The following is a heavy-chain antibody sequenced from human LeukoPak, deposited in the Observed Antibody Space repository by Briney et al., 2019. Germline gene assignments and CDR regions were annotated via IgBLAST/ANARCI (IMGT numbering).Heavy chain of an antibody. CDR3: ARESSSYTYRSLDY. J-gene: IGHJ4*02. CDR1: GGSISSYY. CDR2: IYASGST. D-gene: IGHD2-2*02. Sequence: ETLSLTCTVSGGSISSYYWSWIRQPAGKGLEWIGRIYASGSTNYNPSLKSRVTMSVDTSKNQFFLKVSSVIVADTAVYYCARESSSYTYRSLDYWGQGTLVSVSS. V-gene: IGHV4-4*07.